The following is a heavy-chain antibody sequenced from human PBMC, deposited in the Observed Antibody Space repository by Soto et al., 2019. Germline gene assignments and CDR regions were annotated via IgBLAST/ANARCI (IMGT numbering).Heavy chain of an antibody. CDR3: AHGSCTSADCYPNPYLDY. V-gene: IGHV2-5*02. Sequence: QITLKESGPTLVKPTQTLTLTCTFSGFSLSTSAEGVGWIRQPPGKALEWLALIYWDGDERYSPSLKSRLTITKDTSKNQVVLTMTNMDPADTATYSCAHGSCTSADCYPNPYLDYWGKGILVTVSS. D-gene: IGHD2-2*01. CDR2: IYWDGDE. J-gene: IGHJ4*02. CDR1: GFSLSTSAEG.